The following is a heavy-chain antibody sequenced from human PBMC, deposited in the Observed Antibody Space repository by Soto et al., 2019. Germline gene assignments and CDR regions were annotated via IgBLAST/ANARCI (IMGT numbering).Heavy chain of an antibody. CDR3: ARTVIGGFDY. Sequence: ETLSLTCTVSGGSISSSSYYWGWIRQPPGKGLEWIAYIYYSGSTNYNPSLKGRVAISGDTSKNQFHLKLSSVTAADTAVYYCARTVIGGFDYWGQGTLVTVSS. CDR2: IYYSGST. V-gene: IGHV4-61*05. D-gene: IGHD3-16*02. J-gene: IGHJ4*02. CDR1: GGSISSSSYY.